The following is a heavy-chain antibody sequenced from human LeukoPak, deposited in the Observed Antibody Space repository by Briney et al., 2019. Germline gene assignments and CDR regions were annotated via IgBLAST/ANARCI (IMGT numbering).Heavy chain of an antibody. Sequence: SETLSLTCTVSGGSISSYYWSWIRQPAGKGLEWIGRIYTSGSINYNPSLKSRVTMSVDTSKNQFSLKLCSVTAADTAVYYCARESGLGNWFDPWGQGTLVTVSS. CDR3: ARESGLGNWFDP. CDR1: GGSISSYY. J-gene: IGHJ5*02. D-gene: IGHD3-16*01. V-gene: IGHV4-4*07. CDR2: IYTSGSI.